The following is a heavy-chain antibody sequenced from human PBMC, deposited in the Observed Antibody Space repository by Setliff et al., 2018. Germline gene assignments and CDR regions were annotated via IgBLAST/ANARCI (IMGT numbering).Heavy chain of an antibody. V-gene: IGHV1-18*01. Sequence: ASVKVSCKTSGYTFNDYGIAWVRQAPGQGLEWMGRISPHTGNTYYTPKLHGRVTLTSDTSTSTAYMELKDLGSDDTAVYYCSRLVRFCTRTSCQRLSGGEFWGQGTLVTVSS. CDR3: SRLVRFCTRTSCQRLSGGEF. CDR1: GYTFNDYG. D-gene: IGHD3-3*01. J-gene: IGHJ4*02. CDR2: ISPHTGNT.